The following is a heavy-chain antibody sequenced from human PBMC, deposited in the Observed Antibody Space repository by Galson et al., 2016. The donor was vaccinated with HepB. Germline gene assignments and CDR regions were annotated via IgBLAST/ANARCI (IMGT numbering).Heavy chain of an antibody. CDR2: ISRTSRYT. Sequence: SLRLSCAASGFSFSGYTMVWVRQAPGHGLEWVSSISRTSRYTHWADSPEGRFAVSRDNGRASMYLQMNSLRVEDTAVYYCARAQGDTPGDDGHFDSWGQGTLVTVSS. D-gene: IGHD1-26*01. CDR3: ARAQGDTPGDDGHFDS. J-gene: IGHJ4*02. V-gene: IGHV3-21*06. CDR1: GFSFSGYT.